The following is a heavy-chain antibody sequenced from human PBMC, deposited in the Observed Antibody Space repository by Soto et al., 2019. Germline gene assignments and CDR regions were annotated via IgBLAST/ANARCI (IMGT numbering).Heavy chain of an antibody. Sequence: ESGGGFVQPGRSLRLSCTASGFTFGDYTMSWFRQAPGKVLEWVGFIRSKAYGGTKEYAASVKGRFTISRDDSKSIADLQMNTLKTDNTAVYYCGRALFVPSTATFDYWGQGTIVTVSS. D-gene: IGHD2-21*02. J-gene: IGHJ4*02. CDR3: GRALFVPSTATFDY. V-gene: IGHV3-49*03. CDR2: IRSKAYGGTK. CDR1: GFTFGDYT.